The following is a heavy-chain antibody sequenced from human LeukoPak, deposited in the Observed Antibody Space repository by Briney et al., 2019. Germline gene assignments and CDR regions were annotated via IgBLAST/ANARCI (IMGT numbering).Heavy chain of an antibody. J-gene: IGHJ6*03. CDR2: IIPIFGTA. CDR3: ARAHPRQYYYDSSGSSTKYYYYMDV. V-gene: IGHV1-69*05. CDR1: GGTFSSYA. D-gene: IGHD3-22*01. Sequence: SVKVSCKASGGTFSSYAISWVRQAPGQGLEWMGGIIPIFGTANYAQKFQGRVTITTDESTSTAYMELSSLRSEEAAVYYCARAHPRQYYYDSSGSSTKYYYYMDVWGKGTTVTVSS.